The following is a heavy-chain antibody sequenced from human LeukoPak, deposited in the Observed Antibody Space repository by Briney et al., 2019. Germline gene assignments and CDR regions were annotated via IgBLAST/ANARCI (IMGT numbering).Heavy chain of an antibody. J-gene: IGHJ3*02. D-gene: IGHD3-22*01. Sequence: GGSVKLSCKASGYTFTSYGMSWVRQAPGQGLEWMALISAYNRNTNYSEKVQGRVTMTTDAYTSTAYMELRSLRSDDTAVYYCAPAGPLTFDYYDSSGYYYVGAFDIWGQGTMVTVS. CDR3: APAGPLTFDYYDSSGYYYVGAFDI. V-gene: IGHV1-18*01. CDR1: GYTFTSYG. CDR2: ISAYNRNT.